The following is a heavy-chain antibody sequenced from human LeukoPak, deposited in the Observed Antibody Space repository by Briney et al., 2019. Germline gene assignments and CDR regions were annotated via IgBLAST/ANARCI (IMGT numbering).Heavy chain of an antibody. CDR1: GFTFISYS. CDR3: ATKVTALYTRLFDP. V-gene: IGHV3-21*01. Sequence: GGSLRLSCAASGFTFISYSMNWVRQAPGKGLDWVSSISSSRSYIYYADSVRGRFTISRDNAKNSLYLQTNSLRAEDTTVYYCATKVTALYTRLFDPWGQGTLVTVFS. CDR2: ISSSRSYI. J-gene: IGHJ5*02. D-gene: IGHD6-13*01.